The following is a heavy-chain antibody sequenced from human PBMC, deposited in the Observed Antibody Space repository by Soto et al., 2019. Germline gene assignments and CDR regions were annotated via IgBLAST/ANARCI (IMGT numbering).Heavy chain of an antibody. CDR1: GFTFSSYS. CDR3: ARPTLSGWYHPRGDAFDI. V-gene: IGHV3-21*01. CDR2: ISSSSSYI. Sequence: GGSLRLSCAASGFTFSSYSMNWVRQAPGKGLEWVSSISSSSSYIYYADSVKGRFTIYRDNAKNSLYLQMNSLRAEDTAVYYCARPTLSGWYHPRGDAFDIWGQGTMVTVSS. D-gene: IGHD6-19*01. J-gene: IGHJ3*02.